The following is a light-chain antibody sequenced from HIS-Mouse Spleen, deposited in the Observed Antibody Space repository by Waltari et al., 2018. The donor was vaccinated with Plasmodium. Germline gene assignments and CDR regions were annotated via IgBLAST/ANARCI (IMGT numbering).Light chain of an antibody. J-gene: IGLJ3*02. CDR3: NSRDSSGNHQV. CDR1: SLRSYY. Sequence: SSELTQDPAVSVALGQTVRITCQGDSLRSYYASWYQQKPGQAPVLVIDGKNNRPAGIPDRISGSSSGNTAALTITGAQAEDEADYYCNSRDSSGNHQVFGGGTKLTVL. CDR2: GKN. V-gene: IGLV3-19*01.